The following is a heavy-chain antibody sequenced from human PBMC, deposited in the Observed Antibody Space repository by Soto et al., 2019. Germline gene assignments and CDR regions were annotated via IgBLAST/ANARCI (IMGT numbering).Heavy chain of an antibody. D-gene: IGHD6-6*01. CDR1: GFRFEDYA. CDR3: EKAYSGSGGTFDY. V-gene: IGHV3-9*01. Sequence: EVQLVESGGGLVQPGRSLRLSCAASGFRFEDYAMHWVRQAPGKGLEWVSGISWNSGSIGYADSVKGRFTISRDNAKNPLYLQMNSLRPEDTALYYCEKAYSGSGGTFDYWGQGSLVTVSS. J-gene: IGHJ4*02. CDR2: ISWNSGSI.